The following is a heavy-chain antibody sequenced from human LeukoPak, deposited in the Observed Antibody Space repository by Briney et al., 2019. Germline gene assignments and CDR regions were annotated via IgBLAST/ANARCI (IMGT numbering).Heavy chain of an antibody. CDR2: ISAYNGNT. Sequence: GALVKVSCKASGYPFTTSFISWVRQAPGQGLEWMGWISAYNGNTNYAQTLQGRVTMTTDTSTSTAYMELRSLRSDDTAVYYCARKSGGYDSYMDGWGKGTTVTVSS. CDR3: ARKSGGYDSYMDG. V-gene: IGHV1-18*01. D-gene: IGHD5-12*01. J-gene: IGHJ6*03. CDR1: GYPFTTSF.